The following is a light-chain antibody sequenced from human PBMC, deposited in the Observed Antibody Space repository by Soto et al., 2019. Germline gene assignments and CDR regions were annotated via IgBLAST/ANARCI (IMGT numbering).Light chain of an antibody. V-gene: IGKV3D-7*01. CDR3: QQDYNLPIT. CDR1: QSISSSY. Sequence: EVVLTQSPATLSLSPGEGATLSCRVSQSISSSYLSWYQQRPGQAPRLLIYGASTRATGIPARFSGSGRGSGTDFTLTISSLKHEDFAVYYCQQDYNLPITFGQGTRLEIK. J-gene: IGKJ5*01. CDR2: GAS.